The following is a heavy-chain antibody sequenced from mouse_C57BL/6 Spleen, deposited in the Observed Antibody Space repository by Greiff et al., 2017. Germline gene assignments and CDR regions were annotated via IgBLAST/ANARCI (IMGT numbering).Heavy chain of an antibody. J-gene: IGHJ2*01. CDR1: GYTFTSYW. D-gene: IGHD1-1*01. CDR3: ARGYGGSNYFDY. CDR2: IHPNSGST. Sequence: VQLQQPGAELVKPGASVKLSCKASGYTFTSYWMHWVKQRPGQGLEWIGMIHPNSGSTNYNEKFKSKATLTVDKSSSTAYMRLSSLTSEDSAVNYGARGYGGSNYFDYWGQGTTRTVSS. V-gene: IGHV1-64*01.